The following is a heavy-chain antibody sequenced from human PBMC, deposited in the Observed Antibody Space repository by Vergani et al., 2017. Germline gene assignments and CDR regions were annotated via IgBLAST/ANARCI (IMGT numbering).Heavy chain of an antibody. CDR3: ATGVLTGYFYFNY. CDR1: GYTFTSYG. J-gene: IGHJ4*02. CDR2: INPSGGTT. Sequence: QVQLVQSGAEVKKPGASVKVSCKASGYTFTSYGISWVRQASGQRLEWLGLINPSGGTTSYAQKFKGRVTMTRDTSTNTVYMELSSLRSEDTAVYYCATGVLTGYFYFNYWGQGTLVTVSS. D-gene: IGHD3-9*01. V-gene: IGHV1-46*03.